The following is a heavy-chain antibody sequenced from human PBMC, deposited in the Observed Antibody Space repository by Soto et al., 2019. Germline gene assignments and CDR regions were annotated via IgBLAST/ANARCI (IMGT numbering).Heavy chain of an antibody. CDR3: ARDSTDDYYYYGMDV. CDR2: ISSSSSYI. D-gene: IGHD4-4*01. Sequence: GGSLRLSCAASGFTFSSYSMNWVRQAPGKGLEWVSSISSSSSYIYYADSVKGRFTISRDNAKNSLYLQMNSLRAEDTAVYYCARDSTDDYYYYGMDVWGQGTTVTVSS. V-gene: IGHV3-21*01. J-gene: IGHJ6*02. CDR1: GFTFSSYS.